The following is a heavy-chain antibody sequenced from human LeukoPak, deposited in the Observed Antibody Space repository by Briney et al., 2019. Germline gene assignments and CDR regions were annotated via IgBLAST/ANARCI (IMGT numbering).Heavy chain of an antibody. D-gene: IGHD5-12*01. CDR2: INQGGTT. Sequence: SETLSLTCAVYGGPFSGYYWTWIRQPPGKGLEWIGEINQGGTTKYNPSLRSRVTILMDTSRNQFSLRLSSVTAADTAVYYCARGRLFSGYRGNVGHEDFDYWGQGSLVTVSS. V-gene: IGHV4-34*01. CDR3: ARGRLFSGYRGNVGHEDFDY. J-gene: IGHJ4*02. CDR1: GGPFSGYY.